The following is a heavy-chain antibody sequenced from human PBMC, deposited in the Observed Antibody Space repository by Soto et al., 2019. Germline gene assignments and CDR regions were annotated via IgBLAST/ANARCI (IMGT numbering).Heavy chain of an antibody. D-gene: IGHD6-6*01. CDR3: AGSPPGVAGRYYFDF. CDR1: GCAFSNYG. CDR2: IWYDGSNK. Sequence: QVQLVESGGGVVQPGRSRRLSCAASGCAFSNYGMHWVRQTPGKGLEWVALIWYDGSNKYYADSVKGRFTISRDNSKNTLYLQMHSLRADDTAVYFCAGSPPGVAGRYYFDFWGQGTLVTVSS. V-gene: IGHV3-33*01. J-gene: IGHJ4*02.